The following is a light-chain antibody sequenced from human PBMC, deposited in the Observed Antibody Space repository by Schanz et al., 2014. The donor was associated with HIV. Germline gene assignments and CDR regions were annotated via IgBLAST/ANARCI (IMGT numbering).Light chain of an antibody. CDR3: QQYGSSWT. CDR1: QTITNNF. Sequence: EIVLTQSPGTLSLFPGERAALSCRASQTITNNFLAWYQQRPGQAPRLLIYGASNRATGVPDRFSGYGSGTDFILTISRLEPEDFAVYYCQQYGSSWTFGQGTKVEIK. J-gene: IGKJ1*01. CDR2: GAS. V-gene: IGKV3-20*01.